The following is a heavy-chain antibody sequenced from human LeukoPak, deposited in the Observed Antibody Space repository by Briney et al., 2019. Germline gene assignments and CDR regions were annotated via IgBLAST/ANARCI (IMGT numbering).Heavy chain of an antibody. Sequence: GASVKVSCKASGYTFTSYYMHWVRQAAGQGLEGMGIINLSGGSTSYAQKLQGRVTMTRDTSTSTVYMELRSLRSEDTGVCYCARVGVIAAAIRTFDYWGQETLVTVSS. CDR3: ARVGVIAAAIRTFDY. V-gene: IGHV1-46*01. D-gene: IGHD6-13*01. J-gene: IGHJ4*02. CDR1: GYTFTSYY. CDR2: INLSGGST.